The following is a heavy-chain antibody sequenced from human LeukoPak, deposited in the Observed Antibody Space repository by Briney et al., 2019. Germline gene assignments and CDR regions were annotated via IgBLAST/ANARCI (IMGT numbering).Heavy chain of an antibody. Sequence: GGSLRLSCAASGFTFSSYEMNWVRQAPGKGLEWVSSISSSSSYIYYADSVKGRFTISRDNAKNSLYLQMNSLRAEDTAVYYCARDSPYDYVWGSYRYDPYYFDYWGQGTLVTVSS. J-gene: IGHJ4*02. CDR2: ISSSSSYI. CDR1: GFTFSSYE. CDR3: ARDSPYDYVWGSYRYDPYYFDY. D-gene: IGHD3-16*02. V-gene: IGHV3-21*01.